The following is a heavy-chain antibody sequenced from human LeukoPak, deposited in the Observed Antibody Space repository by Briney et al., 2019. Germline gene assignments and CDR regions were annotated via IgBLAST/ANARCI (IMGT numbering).Heavy chain of an antibody. Sequence: ASVKVSCRASGYTFTSNAMHWVRQAPGQRPEWMGWINTGNGNTKYSQKFQGRVTISRDTSANTAYMEVSSLRSEDTAVYYCARGAAEGLDRWGQGTLVTVSS. V-gene: IGHV1-3*04. J-gene: IGHJ5*02. D-gene: IGHD6-25*01. CDR3: ARGAAEGLDR. CDR2: INTGNGNT. CDR1: GYTFTSNA.